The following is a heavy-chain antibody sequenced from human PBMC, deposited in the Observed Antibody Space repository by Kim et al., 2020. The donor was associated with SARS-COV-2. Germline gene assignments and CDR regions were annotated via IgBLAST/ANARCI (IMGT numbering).Heavy chain of an antibody. Sequence: DGSERYYVDSVRGRFTISSDNVKNSVYLQMDRLRAEDTAVYYCATDGDAWGQGTTVTVSS. J-gene: IGHJ6*02. V-gene: IGHV3-7*03. CDR2: DGSER. CDR3: ATDGDA.